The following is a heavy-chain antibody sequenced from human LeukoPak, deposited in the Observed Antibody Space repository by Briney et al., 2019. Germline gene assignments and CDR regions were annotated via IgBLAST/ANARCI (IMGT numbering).Heavy chain of an antibody. V-gene: IGHV3-53*01. CDR2: SYSGGST. CDR1: AFSDKSNY. J-gene: IGHJ4*02. CDR3: ARISSLWFGEGPY. D-gene: IGHD3-10*01. Sequence: GGSLRLSCVASAFSDKSNYMSWVRQAPGKGLEWVSVSYSGGSTYYEDCVKGRFTVSSDVSKNTLYLQMNNLRGEDTAVYYCARISSLWFGEGPYWGQGTLVTVSS.